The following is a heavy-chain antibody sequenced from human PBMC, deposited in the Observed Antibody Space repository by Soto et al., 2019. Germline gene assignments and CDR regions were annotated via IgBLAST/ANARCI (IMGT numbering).Heavy chain of an antibody. D-gene: IGHD3-9*01. CDR2: INHSGST. J-gene: IGHJ4*02. V-gene: IGHV4-34*01. Sequence: PSETLSLTCAVYGGSFSGYYWSWIRQPPGKGLEWIGEINHSGSTNYNPSLKSRVTISVDTSKNQFSLKLSSVTAEDTAVYYCARLALLFDWTIDSWGQGTQVTVSS. CDR3: ARLALLFDWTIDS. CDR1: GGSFSGYY.